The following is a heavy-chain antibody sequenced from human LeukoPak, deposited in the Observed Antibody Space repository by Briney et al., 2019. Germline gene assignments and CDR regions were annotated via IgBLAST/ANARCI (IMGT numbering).Heavy chain of an antibody. V-gene: IGHV1-2*02. CDR2: INPNSGTT. D-gene: IGHD3-9*01. CDR1: GYTFTGYY. CDR3: ARTILSNYYNYPLEI. Sequence: ASVTVSCKTSGYTFTGYYIHWVRQAPGQGLEWMGWINPNSGTTNSAQKFQGRVTMTRDTSISTAYMEVRRLTSDDMAVYYCARTILSNYYNYPLEIWGQGTLVTVSS. J-gene: IGHJ4*02.